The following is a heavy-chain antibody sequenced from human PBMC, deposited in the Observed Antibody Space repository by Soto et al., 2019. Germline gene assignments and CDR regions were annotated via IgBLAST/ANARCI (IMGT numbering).Heavy chain of an antibody. J-gene: IGHJ4*02. CDR2: ISSSSSTI. CDR3: ARPTYYYDSSGPPAY. V-gene: IGHV3-48*01. CDR1: GFTFSTYS. Sequence: GGSLRLSCAASGFTFSTYSMNWVRQAPGKGLEWVSYISSSSSTIFYTDSVKGRFTVSGDNAKNSLYLQMNSLRAEDTAVYYRARPTYYYDSSGPPAYWGQGTLVTVSS. D-gene: IGHD3-22*01.